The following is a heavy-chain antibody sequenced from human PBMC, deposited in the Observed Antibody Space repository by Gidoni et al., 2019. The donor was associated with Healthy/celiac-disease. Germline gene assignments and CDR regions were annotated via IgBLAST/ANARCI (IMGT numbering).Heavy chain of an antibody. V-gene: IGHV3-48*02. D-gene: IGHD6-19*01. CDR1: GFTFSSYS. J-gene: IGHJ4*02. CDR2: ISSSSSTI. CDR3: AREPLWYSSGWYYFDY. Sequence: EVQLVESGGGLVQPGGSLRLSCAASGFTFSSYSMNWVRQAPGKGLEWVSYISSSSSTIYYADSVKGRFTISRDNAKNSLYLQMNSLRDEDTAVYYCAREPLWYSSGWYYFDYWGQGTLVTVSS.